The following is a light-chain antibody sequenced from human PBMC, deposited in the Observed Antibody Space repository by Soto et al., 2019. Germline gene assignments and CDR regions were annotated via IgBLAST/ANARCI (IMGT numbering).Light chain of an antibody. V-gene: IGLV2-14*01. CDR3: SSYTSISTYV. CDR2: EVN. Sequence: QSALTQPASVSGSPGQSITISCTGTSSDVGGYNYVSWYQQHPGQVPKLTIYEVNNRPSGVSNRFSGSKSGSTASLTISGLQAEDEADYYCSSYTSISTYVFGTGTKVTVL. CDR1: SSDVGGYNY. J-gene: IGLJ1*01.